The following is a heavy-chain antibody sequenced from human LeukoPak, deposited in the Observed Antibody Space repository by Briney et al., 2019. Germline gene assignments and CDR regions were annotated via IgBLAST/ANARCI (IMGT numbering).Heavy chain of an antibody. CDR1: GGSISSCY. Sequence: SETLSLTCTVSGGSISSCYWSWIRQPPGKGLEWIGYIYYSGSTNYNPSLKSRVTISVDTSKNQFSLKLSSVTAADTAVYYCASTDPLNYDFWSGLPDYWGQGTLVTVSS. CDR3: ASTDPLNYDFWSGLPDY. CDR2: IYYSGST. J-gene: IGHJ4*02. V-gene: IGHV4-59*01. D-gene: IGHD3-3*01.